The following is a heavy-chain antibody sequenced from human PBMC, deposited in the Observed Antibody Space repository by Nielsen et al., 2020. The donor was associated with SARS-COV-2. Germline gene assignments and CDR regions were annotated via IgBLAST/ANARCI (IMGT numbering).Heavy chain of an antibody. J-gene: IGHJ4*02. CDR2: ISSGSNAI. CDR1: EFTFSTYG. V-gene: IGHV3-48*01. CDR3: ASTKGGYFDY. D-gene: IGHD3-16*01. Sequence: GESLKISCAASEFTFSTYGMNWVRQAPGKGLEWVSYISSGSNAIYYADSVKGRFTISRDNVKNSLYLQMSNLRAEDTALYYCASTKGGYFDYWGQGTLVTVSS.